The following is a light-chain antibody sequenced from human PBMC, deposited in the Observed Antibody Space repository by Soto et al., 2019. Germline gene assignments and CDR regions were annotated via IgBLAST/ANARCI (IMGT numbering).Light chain of an antibody. CDR1: RSNIGSNY. CDR2: RNN. Sequence: QSVLIQPPSASGTPGQRVTISCSGSRSNIGSNYVYWFQQLPGAAPKLLIYRNNQPPSGVPDRFSGSKSGTSASLAISGLRSEDEADYYCDTWEDNLTARVFGGGTKVTVL. CDR3: DTWEDNLTARV. V-gene: IGLV1-47*01. J-gene: IGLJ3*02.